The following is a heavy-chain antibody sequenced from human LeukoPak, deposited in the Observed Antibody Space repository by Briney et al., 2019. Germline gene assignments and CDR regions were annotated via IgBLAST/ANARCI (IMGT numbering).Heavy chain of an antibody. CDR1: GFTFSSYE. V-gene: IGHV3-48*03. CDR3: AKEKGNWGSSYDY. J-gene: IGHJ4*02. D-gene: IGHD7-27*01. Sequence: GGSLRLSCAASGFTFSSYEMNWVRQAPGKGLEWVSYISSSGSTIYYADSVKGRFTISRDNSKTTLYLQMNSLSAEDTAVYYCAKEKGNWGSSYDYWGQGTLVTVSS. CDR2: ISSSGSTI.